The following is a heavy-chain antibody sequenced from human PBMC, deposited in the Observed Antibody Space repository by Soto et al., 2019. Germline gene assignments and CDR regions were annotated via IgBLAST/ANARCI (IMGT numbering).Heavy chain of an antibody. D-gene: IGHD3-9*01. V-gene: IGHV4-59*01. Sequence: SETLSLTCTVSGGSISSYYWSWIRQPPGKGLEWIGYIYYSGSTNYNPSLKSRVTISVDTSKNQFSLKLSSVTAADTAVYYCARGRRYYDILTGYSPFFDYWGQGTLVTVSS. CDR2: IYYSGST. J-gene: IGHJ4*02. CDR1: GGSISSYY. CDR3: ARGRRYYDILTGYSPFFDY.